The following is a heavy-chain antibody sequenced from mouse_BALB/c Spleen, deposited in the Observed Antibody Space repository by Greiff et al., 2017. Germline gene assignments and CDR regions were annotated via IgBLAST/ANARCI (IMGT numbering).Heavy chain of an antibody. CDR2: ISYSGST. J-gene: IGHJ1*01. V-gene: IGHV3-2*02. Sequence: EVKLEESGPGLVKPSQSLSLTCTVTGYSITSYYAWNWIRQFPGNKLEWMGYISYSGSTSYNPSLKSRISITRDTSKNQFFLQLNSVTTEDTATYYCAAPYGSSYWYFDVWGAGTTVTVSS. D-gene: IGHD1-1*01. CDR3: AAPYGSSYWYFDV. CDR1: GYSITSYYA.